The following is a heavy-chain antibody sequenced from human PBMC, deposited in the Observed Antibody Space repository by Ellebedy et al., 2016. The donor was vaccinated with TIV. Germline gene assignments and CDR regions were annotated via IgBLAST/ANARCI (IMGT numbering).Heavy chain of an antibody. V-gene: IGHV3-30-3*01. CDR2: ISYDGSNK. Sequence: PGGSLRLSCAASGFTFSSYAMHWVRQAPGKGLEWVAVISYDGSNKYYADSVKGRFTISRDNSKNTLYLQMNSLRAEDTAVYYCARDETYYYNSSGYYPMGYYYYYGMDVWGQGTTVTVSS. D-gene: IGHD3-22*01. CDR1: GFTFSSYA. CDR3: ARDETYYYNSSGYYPMGYYYYYGMDV. J-gene: IGHJ6*02.